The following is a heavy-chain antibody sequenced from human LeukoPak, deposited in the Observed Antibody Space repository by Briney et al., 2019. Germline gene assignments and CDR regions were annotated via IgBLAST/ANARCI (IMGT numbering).Heavy chain of an antibody. V-gene: IGHV6-1*01. J-gene: IGHJ4*02. CDR1: GDSVSSNSAV. CDR3: ARGREEIFDH. Sequence: SQTLSLTCAISGDSVSSNSAVWNWLRQSPSRGLEWLGRTYYRSKWYNDYVISVKSRITINPDTSKNQFSLQLNSVTPEDTAVYYCARGREEIFDHWGQGTLVTVSS. CDR2: TYYRSKWYN. D-gene: IGHD5-24*01.